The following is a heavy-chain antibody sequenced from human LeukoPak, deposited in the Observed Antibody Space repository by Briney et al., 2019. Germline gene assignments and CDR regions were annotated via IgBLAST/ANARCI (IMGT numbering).Heavy chain of an antibody. D-gene: IGHD3-10*01. V-gene: IGHV4-59*01. CDR2: IYYSGST. CDR3: ARDYGSGRRSSDYAY. Sequence: SETLSLTCTVSGGSISSYYWSWIRQPPGKGLEWIGYIYYSGSTNYNPSLKSRVTISVDTSKNQFSLNLNSVTTADTAVYYCARDYGSGRRSSDYAYWGQGTLVTVSS. CDR1: GGSISSYY. J-gene: IGHJ4*02.